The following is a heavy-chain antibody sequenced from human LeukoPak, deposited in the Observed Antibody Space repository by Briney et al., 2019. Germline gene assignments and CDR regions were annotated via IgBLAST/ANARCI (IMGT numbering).Heavy chain of an antibody. CDR2: IYTSGST. CDR1: GGSISSYY. CDR3: ARDRGDCSSTSCYRVNWFDP. D-gene: IGHD2-2*02. V-gene: IGHV4-4*07. Sequence: SETLSLTCTVSGGSISSYYWSWIRQPAGKGLEWIGRIYTSGSTNYNPSLKSRVTMSVDTSKNQFSLKLSSVTAADTAVYYCARDRGDCSSTSCYRVNWFDPWGQGTLVTASS. J-gene: IGHJ5*02.